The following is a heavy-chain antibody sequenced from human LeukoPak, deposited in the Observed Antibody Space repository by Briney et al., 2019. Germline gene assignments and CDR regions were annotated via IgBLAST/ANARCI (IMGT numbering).Heavy chain of an antibody. Sequence: GRSLRLSCAASGFTFSSYGMHWVRQAPGKGLEWVALIWYDGGNKYYTDSVKGRLTISRDNSKNTLYLQMNSLRAEDTAIYYCAREGPRGNSQFDYWGQGTLATVSS. J-gene: IGHJ4*02. CDR2: IWYDGGNK. CDR1: GFTFSSYG. CDR3: AREGPRGNSQFDY. V-gene: IGHV3-33*01. D-gene: IGHD2/OR15-2a*01.